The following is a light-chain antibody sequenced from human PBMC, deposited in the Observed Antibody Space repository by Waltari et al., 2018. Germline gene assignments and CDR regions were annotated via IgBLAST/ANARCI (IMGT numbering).Light chain of an antibody. J-gene: IGLJ3*02. CDR1: TSNIGSNN. CDR2: GNS. V-gene: IGLV1-44*01. CDR3: ASWDDSLNGLV. Sequence: QSALTQSPSASATPWQRLTTSCSASTSNIGSNNANWYQPPPGTAPKLLIYGNSHRPSGVPDRFSGSKSGTSASLAISGLRSEDEAYYFCASWDDSLNGLVFGAGTKLTVL.